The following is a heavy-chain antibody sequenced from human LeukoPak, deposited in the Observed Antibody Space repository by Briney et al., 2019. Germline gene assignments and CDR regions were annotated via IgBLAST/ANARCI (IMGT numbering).Heavy chain of an antibody. CDR2: IKSKTDGGTT. CDR1: GFTFNNAW. V-gene: IGHV3-15*01. J-gene: IGHJ4*02. D-gene: IGHD3-3*01. CDR3: TTQTYYDFWSGYFDS. Sequence: PGGSLRLSCVASGFTFNNAWMSWVRQAPGKGLEWVGRIKSKTDGGTTDYVAPVKDTFTISRDDSKNTLYLQMNSLKTEDTAVYYCTTQTYYDFWSGYFDSWGQGTLVTVSS.